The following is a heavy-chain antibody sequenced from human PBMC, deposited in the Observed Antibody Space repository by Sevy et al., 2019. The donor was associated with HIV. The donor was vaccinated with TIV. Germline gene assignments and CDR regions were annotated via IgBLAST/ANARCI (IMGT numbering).Heavy chain of an antibody. V-gene: IGHV1-8*03. CDR1: GYTFTSYD. D-gene: IGHD2-21*01. J-gene: IGHJ5*02. CDR3: VRAPVAGGWFDP. CDR2: LNPNSGNA. Sequence: APVKVSCKTSGYTFTSYDVNWVRQASGQGPEWMGWLNPNSGNAGSAQKFRGRLTITRNTSISTAYMELRSLRSEDTAVYYCVRAPVAGGWFDPWGQGTLVTVSS.